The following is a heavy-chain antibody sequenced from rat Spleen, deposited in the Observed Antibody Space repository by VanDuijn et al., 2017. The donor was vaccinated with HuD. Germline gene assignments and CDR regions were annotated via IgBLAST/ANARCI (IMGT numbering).Heavy chain of an antibody. V-gene: IGHV4-2*01. CDR3: ARDVYYGLLLRGYFDY. D-gene: IGHD1-6*01. Sequence: EVKLVESGGGLVQPGRSLKLSCAASGFNFNDYWMGWVRQAPGKVLEWSGEITKERNKINYTPSLKYKFTISRDNAQNTLYLQMSKLGSEDTAIFYCARDVYYGLLLRGYFDYWGQGVMVTVSS. J-gene: IGHJ2*01. CDR2: ITKERNKI. CDR1: GFNFNDYW.